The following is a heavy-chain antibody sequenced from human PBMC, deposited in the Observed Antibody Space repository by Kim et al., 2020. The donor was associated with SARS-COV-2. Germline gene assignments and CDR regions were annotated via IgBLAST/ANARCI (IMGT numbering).Heavy chain of an antibody. Sequence: ASVKVSCKVSGNTLTALSMHWVRQAPGKGLEWIGGFDPEAVETVSAQSFQGRLTLTEDTSTDTAYMELSSLRSEDTAVYYCATDRRGWSGYLGTVDIWGQGTRVTVSS. D-gene: IGHD3-3*01. CDR1: GNTLTALS. CDR3: ATDRRGWSGYLGTVDI. V-gene: IGHV1-24*01. CDR2: FDPEAVET. J-gene: IGHJ3*02.